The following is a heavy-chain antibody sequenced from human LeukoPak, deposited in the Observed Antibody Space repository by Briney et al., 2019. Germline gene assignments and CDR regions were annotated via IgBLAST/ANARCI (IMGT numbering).Heavy chain of an antibody. Sequence: ASVKVSCKVSGYTLTELSMHWVRQAPGKGLEWMGGFDPEDGETIYAQKFQGRVTMTEDTSTDTAYMELSSLRSEDTAVYYCATVLYTRGRGPVVDYWGQGTLVTVSS. CDR1: GYTLTELS. CDR3: ATVLYTRGRGPVVDY. V-gene: IGHV1-24*01. J-gene: IGHJ4*02. CDR2: FDPEDGET. D-gene: IGHD3-16*01.